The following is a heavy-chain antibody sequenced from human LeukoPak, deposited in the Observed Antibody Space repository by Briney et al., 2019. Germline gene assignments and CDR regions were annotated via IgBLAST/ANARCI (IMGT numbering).Heavy chain of an antibody. V-gene: IGHV1-69*13. CDR1: VGTFSSYA. CDR2: IIPIFGTA. J-gene: IGHJ3*02. CDR3: ARDPEGITIFGVVIIHAFDI. Sequence: APVKVSSKAFVGTFSSYAISWVRQAPGQGLEWMGGIIPIFGTANYAQKFQGRVTITADESTSTAYMELSSLRSEDTAVYYCARDPEGITIFGVVIIHAFDIWGQGTMVTVSS. D-gene: IGHD3-3*01.